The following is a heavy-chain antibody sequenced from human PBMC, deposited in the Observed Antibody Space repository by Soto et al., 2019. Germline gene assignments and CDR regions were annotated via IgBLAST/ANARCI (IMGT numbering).Heavy chain of an antibody. D-gene: IGHD3-16*01. V-gene: IGHV4-34*01. J-gene: IGHJ4*02. Sequence: QVHLQQWGAGLLKPSETLSLSCTVSGASFSEYYWSWSRHPPGKGLEWIGETNHRGVTHYNRSLKTRVTRSVETSKNPFSLRLSSVTPADTCVYYCARFGRMGVDHWGQGTLVIVSS. CDR3: ARFGRMGVDH. CDR2: TNHRGVT. CDR1: GASFSEYY.